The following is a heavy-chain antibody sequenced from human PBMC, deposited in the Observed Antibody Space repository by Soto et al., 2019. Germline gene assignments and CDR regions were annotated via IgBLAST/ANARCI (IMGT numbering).Heavy chain of an antibody. CDR1: GFNFSSYW. Sequence: GGSLRLSCEGTGFNFSSYWMHWVRQAPRKGLEWVANTKRDASETYYADSVKGRFTISRDNARNSLYPQMNSLRVEDTAVYYCARPPVKGIHVWGQGTTVTVSS. D-gene: IGHD4-17*01. V-gene: IGHV3-7*01. J-gene: IGHJ6*02. CDR2: TKRDASET. CDR3: ARPPVKGIHV.